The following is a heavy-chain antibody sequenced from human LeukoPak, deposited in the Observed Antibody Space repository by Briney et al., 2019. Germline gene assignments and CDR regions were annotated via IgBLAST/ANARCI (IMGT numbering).Heavy chain of an antibody. CDR3: ARVQYDYVCGSYRSPDAFDI. Sequence: TGGSLRLSCAASGFTFSSYWMSWVRQAPGKGLEWVANIKQDGSEKYYVDSVKGRFTISRDNAKNSLYLQMNSLRAEDTAVYYCARVQYDYVCGSYRSPDAFDIWGQETMVTVSS. J-gene: IGHJ3*02. CDR1: GFTFSSYW. V-gene: IGHV3-7*01. CDR2: IKQDGSEK. D-gene: IGHD3-16*02.